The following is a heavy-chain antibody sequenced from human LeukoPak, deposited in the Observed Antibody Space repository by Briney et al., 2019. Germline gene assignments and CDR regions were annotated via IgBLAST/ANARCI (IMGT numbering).Heavy chain of an antibody. D-gene: IGHD2-2*01. CDR2: ISSGSSYI. V-gene: IGHV3-21*01. CDR3: ARYCSSSRCLYYYHMDV. CDR1: GFTFSNYS. J-gene: IGHJ6*03. Sequence: GGSLRLSCAASGFTFSNYSMNWVRQAPGKGLEGVSSISSGSSYIYYADSVKGRFTISRDDAKNSLYLQMNSLRAEDTAVYYCARYCSSSRCLYYYHMDVWGKGTTVTVSS.